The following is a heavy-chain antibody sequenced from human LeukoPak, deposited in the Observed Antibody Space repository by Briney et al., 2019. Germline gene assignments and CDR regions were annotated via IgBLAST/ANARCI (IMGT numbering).Heavy chain of an antibody. CDR1: GFTFHNAW. Sequence: GGSLRLSCAVSGFTFHNAWMNWVRQAPGKGLEWVGRIRSKADGATTDYAAPVKGRFTISRDDSKNTLYLQMNSLKSEDTGVYYCTTDLAYHHSSGFPYWGQGTLVTVSS. CDR2: IRSKADGATT. D-gene: IGHD3-22*01. V-gene: IGHV3-15*01. CDR3: TTDLAYHHSSGFPY. J-gene: IGHJ4*02.